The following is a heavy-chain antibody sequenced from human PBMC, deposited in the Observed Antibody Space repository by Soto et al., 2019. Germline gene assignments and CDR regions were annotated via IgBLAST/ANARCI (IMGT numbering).Heavy chain of an antibody. Sequence: EVQLLESGGGLVQPGGSLRLSCAGSGFPFRISWVHWVRQAPGKGLIWVSCISGGGRSISYADSVKGRFTVSRENPKNILYLEITSMRAEDTAVCYCVAGSVEYYCSGVWGQGTTVTVSS. CDR2: ISGGGRSI. J-gene: IGHJ6*02. V-gene: IGHV3-74*01. CDR1: GFPFRISW. D-gene: IGHD1-1*01. CDR3: VAGSVEYYCSGV.